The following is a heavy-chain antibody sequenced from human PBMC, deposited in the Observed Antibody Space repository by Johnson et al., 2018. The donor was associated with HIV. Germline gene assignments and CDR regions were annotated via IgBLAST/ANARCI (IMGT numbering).Heavy chain of an antibody. CDR2: ISSNGGST. V-gene: IGHV3-64*01. D-gene: IGHD4-17*01. J-gene: IGHJ3*02. Sequence: VQLVESGGGVVRPGGSLRLSCAASGFTFSSYAMHWVRQAPGKGLEYVSAISSNGGSTYYANSVKGRFTISRDNSKNTLYLQMGNLRADDMAVYYCAREETTAPAAFDIWGQGTMVTVSS. CDR1: GFTFSSYA. CDR3: AREETTAPAAFDI.